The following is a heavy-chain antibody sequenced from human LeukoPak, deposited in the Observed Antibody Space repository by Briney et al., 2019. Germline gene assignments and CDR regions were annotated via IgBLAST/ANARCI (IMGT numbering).Heavy chain of an antibody. CDR3: ARDSTVEMATDYGMDV. V-gene: IGHV3-33*01. Sequence: PGRSLRLSCAASGFTFSSYGMRWVRQAPGKGLEWVAVIWYDGSNKYYADSVKGRFTISRDNSKNTLYLQMNSLRAEDTAVYYCARDSTVEMATDYGMDVWGQGTTVTVSS. CDR1: GFTFSSYG. D-gene: IGHD5-12*01. J-gene: IGHJ6*02. CDR2: IWYDGSNK.